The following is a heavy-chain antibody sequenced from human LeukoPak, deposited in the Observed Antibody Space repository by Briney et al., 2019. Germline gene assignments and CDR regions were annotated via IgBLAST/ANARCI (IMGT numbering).Heavy chain of an antibody. CDR3: ARWDYYDSRTFDI. V-gene: IGHV1-18*01. D-gene: IGHD3-22*01. CDR2: ISIYNGKI. Sequence: ASEKVSCKTSGYTFTRYCISWVRQAPGQGREWMGWISIYNGKINYTQKFQGRVTMTRDTSPRTAYMELRSLRSDDAAVYYCARWDYYDSRTFDIWGEGKMLTVS. CDR1: GYTFTRYC. J-gene: IGHJ3*02.